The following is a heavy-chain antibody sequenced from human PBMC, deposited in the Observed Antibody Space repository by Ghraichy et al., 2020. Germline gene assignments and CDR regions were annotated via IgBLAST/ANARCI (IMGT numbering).Heavy chain of an antibody. CDR1: GYTFTGYY. D-gene: IGHD2-15*01. CDR2: INPNSGGT. J-gene: IGHJ4*02. CDR3: ARDCGGYCNDDSCLLSFDY. Sequence: VKVSCKASGYTFTGYYMHWVRQAPGQGLEWMGWINPNSGGTNYAQKFQGRVSMTRDTSISTAYMELNSLGSDDTAVYYCARDCGGYCNDDSCLLSFDYWGQGSLVTVSS. V-gene: IGHV1-2*02.